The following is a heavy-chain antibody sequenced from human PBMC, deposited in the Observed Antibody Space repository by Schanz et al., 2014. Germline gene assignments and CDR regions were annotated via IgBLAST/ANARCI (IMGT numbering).Heavy chain of an antibody. V-gene: IGHV1-18*01. CDR2: ISPYTGNT. D-gene: IGHD2-8*02. Sequence: QVQLVQSGDEVKKPGASVKVSCKTSGYTFSDYGITWVRQAPGQGLEWVGWISPYTGNTHYFDKMEGRVPMTTATSTSTAYMELRSLRSDDTAMYYCATMWGYCPATACQILEVLDVWGQGTMVTVSS. CDR3: ATMWGYCPATACQILEVLDV. CDR1: GYTFSDYG. J-gene: IGHJ3*01.